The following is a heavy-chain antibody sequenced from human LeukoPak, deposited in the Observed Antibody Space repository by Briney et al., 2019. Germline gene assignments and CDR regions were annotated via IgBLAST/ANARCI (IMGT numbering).Heavy chain of an antibody. CDR1: GFTFSNYW. J-gene: IGHJ1*01. D-gene: IGHD3-10*01. V-gene: IGHV3-7*01. Sequence: GGSLGLSCAASGFTFSNYWMTWVRQAPGKGLEWVANIKQDGSEKYYVDSVKGRFTISRDNAKNSLYLQMNSLRAEDTAVYYCASPGGLLWSGGALQYWGQGTLVTVSS. CDR3: ASPGGLLWSGGALQY. CDR2: IKQDGSEK.